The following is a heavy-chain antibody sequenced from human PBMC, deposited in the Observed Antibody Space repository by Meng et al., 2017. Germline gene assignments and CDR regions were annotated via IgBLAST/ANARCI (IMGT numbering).Heavy chain of an antibody. CDR2: INHSGST. Sequence: VQLQQWGAGLLQPSETLSLHRAVYGGSFSGYYWSWIRQPPGKGLEWIGEINHSGSTNYNPSLKSRVTISVDTSKNQFSLKLSSVTAADTAVYYCARVLDPVLVEFDYWGQGTLVTVSS. V-gene: IGHV4-34*01. CDR3: ARVLDPVLVEFDY. D-gene: IGHD3/OR15-3a*01. J-gene: IGHJ4*02. CDR1: GGSFSGYY.